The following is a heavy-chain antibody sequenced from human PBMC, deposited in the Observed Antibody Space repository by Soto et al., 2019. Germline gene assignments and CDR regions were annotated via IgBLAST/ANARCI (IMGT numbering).Heavy chain of an antibody. D-gene: IGHD4-17*01. J-gene: IGHJ4*02. Sequence: ASVKVSCKASGYTFTSYGISWVRQAPGQGLEWMGWISAYNGNTNYAQKLQGRVTMTTDTSTSTAYMELRSLRPDETAVYYCARAKRTTVTTPSDYWGQGTLVTVSS. CDR1: GYTFTSYG. CDR2: ISAYNGNT. CDR3: ARAKRTTVTTPSDY. V-gene: IGHV1-18*01.